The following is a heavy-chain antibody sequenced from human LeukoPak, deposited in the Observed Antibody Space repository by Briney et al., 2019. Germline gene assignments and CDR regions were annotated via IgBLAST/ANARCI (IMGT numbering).Heavy chain of an antibody. CDR3: ARARDYGSGKVNAFDI. D-gene: IGHD3-10*01. CDR1: GFTFSDYY. Sequence: GGSLRLSCAASGFTFSDYYMSWVRQAPGKGLEWVANIKRDGSEKYYVDSVKGRFTISRDNAENSLYLQMNSLRAEDTAVYYCARARDYGSGKVNAFDIWGQGTMVTVSS. V-gene: IGHV3-7*05. CDR2: IKRDGSEK. J-gene: IGHJ3*02.